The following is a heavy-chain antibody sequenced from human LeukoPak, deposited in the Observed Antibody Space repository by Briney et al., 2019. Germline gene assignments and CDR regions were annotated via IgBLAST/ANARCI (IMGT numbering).Heavy chain of an antibody. CDR3: ARLGVPYIGSGYYTEY. J-gene: IGHJ4*02. CDR1: AFTFSDYY. V-gene: IGHV3-11*01. D-gene: IGHD3-3*01. CDR2: LSSSGSTI. Sequence: GGSLRLSCAASAFTFSDYYMSWIRPAPGKGLEWGSYLSSSGSTIYYADSVKGRFTISRDNAKNSMYLQMNSLRAEDTAVYYCARLGVPYIGSGYYTEYWGQGTLVTVSS.